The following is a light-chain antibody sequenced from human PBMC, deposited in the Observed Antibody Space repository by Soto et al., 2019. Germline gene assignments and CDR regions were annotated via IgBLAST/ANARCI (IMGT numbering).Light chain of an antibody. Sequence: QAVVTQPPSVSGVPGQRVTISCTGSSSNIGAGYDVHWYQQLPGTAPKLLIYGNSNRPSGVPDRFSGSKSGTSASLAITGLQAEDEADYYCQSYDSSLSAYVFGTGTKLTVL. CDR2: GNS. V-gene: IGLV1-40*01. CDR3: QSYDSSLSAYV. J-gene: IGLJ1*01. CDR1: SSNIGAGYD.